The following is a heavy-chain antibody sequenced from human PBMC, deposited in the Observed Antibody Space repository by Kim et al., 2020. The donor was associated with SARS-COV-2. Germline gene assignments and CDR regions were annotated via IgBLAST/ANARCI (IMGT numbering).Heavy chain of an antibody. Sequence: GGSLRLSCAAFGFTFSSYAMSWVRRAPGKGLEWVSSIAGSGDITYYADSVKGRFTISRDNSKSTMYLQMSSLRAEDTAVYYCAGGAQGGAVAGTQYFQRWGQGTLVTVSS. V-gene: IGHV3-23*01. CDR3: AGGAQGGAVAGTQYFQR. J-gene: IGHJ1*01. CDR2: IAGSGDIT. CDR1: GFTFSSYA. D-gene: IGHD6-19*01.